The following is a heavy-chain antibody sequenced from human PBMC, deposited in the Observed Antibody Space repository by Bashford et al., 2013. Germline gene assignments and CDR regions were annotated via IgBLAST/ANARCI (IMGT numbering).Heavy chain of an antibody. Sequence: SETLSLTCAVYGGSFSGYYWSWIRQPPGKGLEWIGEINHSGSTNYNPSLKSRVTISVDTSKNQFSLKLSSVTAADTAVYYCARVQICSGYGKRGDCDNHHDYWGQGTLVTVSS. CDR1: GGSFSGYY. CDR2: INHSGST. V-gene: IGHV4-34*01. J-gene: IGHJ4*02. CDR3: ARVQICSGYGKRGDCDNHHDY. D-gene: IGHD2-21*01.